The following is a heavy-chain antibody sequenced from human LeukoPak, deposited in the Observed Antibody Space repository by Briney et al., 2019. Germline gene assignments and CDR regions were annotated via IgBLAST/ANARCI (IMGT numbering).Heavy chain of an antibody. V-gene: IGHV3-21*05. CDR3: ARVARQQLSRGLIDY. J-gene: IGHJ4*02. Sequence: GGSLRLSCAASGFTFTSYWMSWVRQAPGKGLEWVSYISSGDTFIYYADSVKGRFTISRDNAKNSLYLQMNSLRAEDTAVYYFARVARQQLSRGLIDYWGQGSLVTVSS. CDR1: GFTFTSYW. CDR2: ISSGDTFI. D-gene: IGHD6-13*01.